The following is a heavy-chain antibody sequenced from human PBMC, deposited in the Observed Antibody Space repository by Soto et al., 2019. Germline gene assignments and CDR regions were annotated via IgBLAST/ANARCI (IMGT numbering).Heavy chain of an antibody. CDR2: ISYDGSNK. CDR1: GFTFSSYG. CDR3: ANDGVRYSSSLLFGP. V-gene: IGHV3-30*18. D-gene: IGHD6-13*01. Sequence: QVQLVESGGGVVQPGRSLRLSCAASGFTFSSYGMHWVRQAPGKGLEWVAVISYDGSNKYYADSVKGRFTISRDNSKNKLYLQMNSLRAEDTAVYYCANDGVRYSSSLLFGPWGQGTLFTVSS. J-gene: IGHJ5*02.